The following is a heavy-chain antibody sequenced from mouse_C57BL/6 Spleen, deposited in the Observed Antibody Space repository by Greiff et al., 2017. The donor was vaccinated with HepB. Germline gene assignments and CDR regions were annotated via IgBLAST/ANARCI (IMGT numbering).Heavy chain of an antibody. CDR2: IDPSDSET. CDR3: ARGDDYAMDY. J-gene: IGHJ4*01. D-gene: IGHD3-3*01. Sequence: QVQLQQPGAELVRPGSSVKLSCKASGYTFTSYWIHWVKQRPIQGLEWIGNIDPSDSETHYNQKFKDKATLTVDKSSSTAYMQLSSLTSEDSAVYYCARGDDYAMDYWGQGTSVTVSS. V-gene: IGHV1-52*01. CDR1: GYTFTSYW.